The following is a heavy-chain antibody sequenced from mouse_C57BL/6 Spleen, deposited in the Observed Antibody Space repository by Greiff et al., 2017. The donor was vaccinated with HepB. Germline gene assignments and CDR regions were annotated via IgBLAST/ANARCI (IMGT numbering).Heavy chain of an antibody. D-gene: IGHD1-1*01. V-gene: IGHV1-22*01. Sequence: EVQLQQSGPELVKPGASVKMSCKASGYTFTDYNMHWVKQSHGKSLEWIGYINPNNGGTSYNQKFKGKAKLTVNKSSSTAYMELRSLTSEDSAVYYCARSYYGSSYNYWGQGTTLTVSS. CDR3: ARSYYGSSYNY. CDR1: GYTFTDYN. CDR2: INPNNGGT. J-gene: IGHJ2*01.